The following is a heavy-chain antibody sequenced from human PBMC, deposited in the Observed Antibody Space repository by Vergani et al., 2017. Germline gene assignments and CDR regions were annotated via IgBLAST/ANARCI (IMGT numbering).Heavy chain of an antibody. J-gene: IGHJ4*02. V-gene: IGHV5-51*01. D-gene: IGHD3-10*01. Sequence: EVQLVQSGAEVKKPGESLKISCKGSGYSFTSYWIGWVRQMPGKGLEWMGIIYPGDSDTRYSPSFQGQVTISADKSISTAYLQWSSLKASDTAMYYCGGRGDYYGSGSYPPDYWGQGTLVTVSS. CDR3: GGRGDYYGSGSYPPDY. CDR2: IYPGDSDT. CDR1: GYSFTSYW.